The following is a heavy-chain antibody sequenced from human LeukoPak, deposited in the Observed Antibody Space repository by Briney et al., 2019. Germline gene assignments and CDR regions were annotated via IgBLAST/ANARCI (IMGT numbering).Heavy chain of an antibody. CDR2: IYYSGST. V-gene: IGHV4-59*01. CDR1: GGSISSYY. CDR3: ARDQGVPSGGLDY. J-gene: IGHJ4*02. D-gene: IGHD2-15*01. Sequence: SETLSLTCTVSGGSISSYYWSWIRQPPGKGLEWIGCIYYSGSTNYNPSLKSRVTISVDTSKNQFSLKLSSVTAADTAVYYCARDQGVPSGGLDYWGQGTLVTVSS.